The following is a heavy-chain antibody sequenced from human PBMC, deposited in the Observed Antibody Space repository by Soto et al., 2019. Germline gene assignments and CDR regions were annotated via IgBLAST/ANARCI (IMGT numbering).Heavy chain of an antibody. CDR2: IYPGDSAT. CDR1: GYSFTSYW. J-gene: IGHJ4*02. CDR3: ARQGLAYCGGDCYSGGSDY. V-gene: IGHV5-51*01. D-gene: IGHD2-21*02. Sequence: PGESLKISCKGSGYSFTSYWIGWVRQMPGKDLEWMGIIYPGDSATRYSPSFQGQVTISADKSISTAYLQWSSLKASDTAMYYCARQGLAYCGGDCYSGGSDYWGQGTLVTVSS.